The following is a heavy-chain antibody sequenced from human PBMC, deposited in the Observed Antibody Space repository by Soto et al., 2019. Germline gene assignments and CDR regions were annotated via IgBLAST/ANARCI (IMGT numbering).Heavy chain of an antibody. D-gene: IGHD3-9*01. CDR2: VNPKRGDA. V-gene: IGHV1-2*04. CDR3: ARDPGLPGRYWYFDL. CDR1: GYKFTDYY. J-gene: IGHJ2*01. Sequence: QVVLVQSGAEVKKPGDSVKVSCKSSGYKFTDYYIHWVRQAPGQGPEWMGWVNPKRGDAVYAQKFQGWVTMTRDTATTTAYLEVNRFKPVDTAVYFCARDPGLPGRYWYFDLWGRGTLVTVSS.